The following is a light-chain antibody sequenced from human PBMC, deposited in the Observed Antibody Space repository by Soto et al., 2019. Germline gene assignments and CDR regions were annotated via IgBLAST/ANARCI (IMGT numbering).Light chain of an antibody. V-gene: IGKV1-9*01. J-gene: IGKJ5*01. CDR2: SAS. CDR1: QDISSY. CDR3: QHLNSWPPIT. Sequence: DIPLTHSPSFVSASVGDRVTITCRASQDISSYLAWYQQKPGKAPKVLIHSASVLESGVPSRFSGSGSGTHFTLTINNLQPEDFATYYCQHLNSWPPITFGQGTRLDIK.